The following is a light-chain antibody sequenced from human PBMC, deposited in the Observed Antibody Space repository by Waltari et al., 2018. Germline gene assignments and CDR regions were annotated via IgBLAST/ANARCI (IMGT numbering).Light chain of an antibody. J-gene: IGKJ4*01. CDR2: DAS. CDR1: QSVSSY. Sequence: EIVLTQSPATLSLSPGQRATLSCSASQSVSSYLAWYQQKPGQAPRLLIYDASNRLTGIPARFSGSGSGTDFTLTISSLEPEDFAVYYCQQRSSWPLTFGGGTKVEIK. CDR3: QQRSSWPLT. V-gene: IGKV3-11*01.